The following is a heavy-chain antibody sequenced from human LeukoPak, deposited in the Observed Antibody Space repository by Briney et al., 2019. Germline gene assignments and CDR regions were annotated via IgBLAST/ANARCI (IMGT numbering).Heavy chain of an antibody. CDR2: ISINTNT. J-gene: IGHJ4*02. CDR3: GISQTWDNRFDC. CDR1: GIAVSGNY. Sequence: PGGSLTLSCAASGIAVSGNYMSWVRQTPEKGLEWISFISINTNTFYADSVRGRFTISRDTSKNTLLLHMNSLREEDSAVYYCGISQTWDNRFDCWGQGTLVTVSS. V-gene: IGHV3-53*01. D-gene: IGHD1-26*01.